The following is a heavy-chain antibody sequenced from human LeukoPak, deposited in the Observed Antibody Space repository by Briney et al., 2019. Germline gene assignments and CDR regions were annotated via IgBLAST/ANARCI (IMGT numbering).Heavy chain of an antibody. CDR3: ARDPSTVTTRHLDY. D-gene: IGHD4-17*01. J-gene: IGHJ4*02. Sequence: ASVKVSCKASGYTFTGYYMHWVRQAPGPGLEWMGWINPDSGDTNYAQTFQGRVTVTRDTSTRTVYLELSRLRSEDTAVYYCARDPSTVTTRHLDYWGQGTLVTVSS. CDR2: INPDSGDT. CDR1: GYTFTGYY. V-gene: IGHV1-2*02.